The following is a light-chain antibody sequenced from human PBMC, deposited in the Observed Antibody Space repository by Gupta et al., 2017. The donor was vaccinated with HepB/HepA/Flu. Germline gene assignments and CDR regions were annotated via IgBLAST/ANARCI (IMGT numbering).Light chain of an antibody. CDR1: QSVSSY. CDR2: DAS. Sequence: EIVLTQSPATLSLSPGERATLSCRASQSVSSYLACYQQKPGQAPRLLIYDASNRVTGIPARFSGSGYGTDFTLTISSREQEDFAVYYCQHRSNWPPHTFGQWTKLEIK. J-gene: IGKJ2*01. V-gene: IGKV3-11*01. CDR3: QHRSNWPPHT.